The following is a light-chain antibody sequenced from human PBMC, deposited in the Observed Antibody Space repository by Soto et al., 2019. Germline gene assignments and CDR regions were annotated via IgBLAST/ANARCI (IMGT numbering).Light chain of an antibody. Sequence: QSVLAQPAAVSGSAGQSITISCTGTSSDVGGYNYVSWYQHHPGKAPKLMLYEVSNRPSGVSNRFSGSKSSNTASLPISGLQAEDEADYYCTSYTTSSTLVVFGSGTKVTVL. V-gene: IGLV2-14*01. CDR3: TSYTTSSTLVV. J-gene: IGLJ1*01. CDR2: EVS. CDR1: SSDVGGYNY.